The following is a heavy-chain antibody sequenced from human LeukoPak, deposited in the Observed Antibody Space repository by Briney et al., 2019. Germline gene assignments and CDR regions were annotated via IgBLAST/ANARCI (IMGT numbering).Heavy chain of an antibody. D-gene: IGHD3-16*01. V-gene: IGHV4-4*07. CDR1: GGSISSYY. J-gene: IGHJ4*02. Sequence: SETLSLPCTVSGGSISSYYWSWIRQPAGKGLEWIGRIYTSGSTNYNPSLKSRVTMSVDTSKNQFSLKLSSVTAADTAVYYCARGPSHDYYPSHFDYWGQGTLVTVSS. CDR3: ARGPSHDYYPSHFDY. CDR2: IYTSGST.